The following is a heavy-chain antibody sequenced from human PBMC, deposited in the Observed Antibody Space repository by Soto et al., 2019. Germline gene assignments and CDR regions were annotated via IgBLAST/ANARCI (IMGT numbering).Heavy chain of an antibody. CDR3: ARSQGGSSSLDIYYYYYYGMDV. V-gene: IGHV1-69*01. CDR1: GGTFSSYA. D-gene: IGHD2-15*01. J-gene: IGHJ6*02. Sequence: QVQLVQSGAEVKKPGSSVKVSCKAPGGTFSSYAISRVRQAPGQGLEWMGGIIPIFGTANYAQKFQGRVTITADESTSTGYMELSSLRSEDTAVYYCARSQGGSSSLDIYYYYYYGMDVWGQGTTVTVSS. CDR2: IIPIFGTA.